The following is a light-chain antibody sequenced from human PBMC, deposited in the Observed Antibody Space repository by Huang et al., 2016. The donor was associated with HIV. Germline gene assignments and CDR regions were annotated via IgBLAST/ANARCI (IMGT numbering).Light chain of an antibody. V-gene: IGKV2-28*01. CDR1: QSLLRSNEYNS. CDR3: MQTLQTPWT. J-gene: IGKJ1*01. CDR2: LGS. Sequence: DIVMTQSPLSLPVTPGEPASISCRSSQSLLRSNEYNSLDWYLQKPGQSPQLLIYLGSNRDSGVPDRISGSGSGTDFTLKISRVEAEDVGVYYCMQTLQTPWTFGQGTKVEIK.